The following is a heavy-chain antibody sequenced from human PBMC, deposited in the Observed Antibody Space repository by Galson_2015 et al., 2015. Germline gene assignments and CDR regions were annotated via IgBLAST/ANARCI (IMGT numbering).Heavy chain of an antibody. V-gene: IGHV3-43*01. CDR1: GFTFDDYT. CDR2: ISWDGGST. J-gene: IGHJ5*02. CDR3: ARGYNWNYDFRFDP. D-gene: IGHD1-7*01. Sequence: SLRLSCAASGFTFDDYTMHWVRQAPGKGLEWVSLISWDGGSTYYADSVKGRFTISRDNSKNSLYLQMNSLRTEDTALYYCARGYNWNYDFRFDPWGQGTLVTVSS.